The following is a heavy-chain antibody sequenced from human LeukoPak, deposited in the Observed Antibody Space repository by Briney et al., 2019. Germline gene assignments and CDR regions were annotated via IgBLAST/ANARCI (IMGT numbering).Heavy chain of an antibody. V-gene: IGHV3-48*02. CDR1: GFTFSNYS. J-gene: IGHJ4*02. CDR3: GTDPRQYGDFTGGY. Sequence: GGSLRLSCAASGFTFSNYSMNWVRQTPGKGLEWVSYTSSSSRTIYYADSVRGRFTISRDNAKNSLYLQMNSLRDQDTAVYYCGTDPRQYGDFTGGYWGQGTLVTVSS. CDR2: TSSSSRTI. D-gene: IGHD4-17*01.